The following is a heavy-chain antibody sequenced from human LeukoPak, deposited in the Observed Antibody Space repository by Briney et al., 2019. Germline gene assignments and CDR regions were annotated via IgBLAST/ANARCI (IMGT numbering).Heavy chain of an antibody. CDR2: IGVAGDT. CDR3: TRDRHGMDV. J-gene: IGHJ6*02. V-gene: IGHV3-13*01. Sequence: GGSLRLSCAASGFRFSDFTMTWVRQAPGKGPEWVSAIGVAGDTFYAGSVKGRFTISRENAKNALFLQMNSLRAGDTAVYYCTRDRHGMDVWGQGTTVTVSS. CDR1: GFRFSDFT.